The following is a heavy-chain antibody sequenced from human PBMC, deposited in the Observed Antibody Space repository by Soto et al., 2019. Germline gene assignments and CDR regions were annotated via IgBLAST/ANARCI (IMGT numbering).Heavy chain of an antibody. CDR2: IWYDGSNK. J-gene: IGHJ3*02. CDR3: ARDRSVLMVYAIGDTELDAFDI. D-gene: IGHD2-8*01. Sequence: QVQLVESGGGVVQPGRSLRLSCAASGFTFSSYGMHWVRQAPGKGLEWVAVIWYDGSNKYYADSVKGRFTISRDNSKNTLYLQMNSLRAEDTAVYYCARDRSVLMVYAIGDTELDAFDIWGQGTMVTVSS. CDR1: GFTFSSYG. V-gene: IGHV3-33*01.